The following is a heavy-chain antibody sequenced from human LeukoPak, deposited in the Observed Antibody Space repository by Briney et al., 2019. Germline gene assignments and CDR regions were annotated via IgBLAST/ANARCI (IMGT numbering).Heavy chain of an antibody. CDR1: GTSIRSDSDY. V-gene: IGHV4-61*02. Sequence: PSETLSLTCAASGTSIRSDSDYWTWVRQPAGKGLEWIGRIFWNGNTNYNPSLESRVTISIDTSKNHFSLNLTSVTAADSAVYYCARDSPYDQGDYLPAYSEYHMDVWGKGTTVTVSS. J-gene: IGHJ6*03. CDR2: IFWNGNT. D-gene: IGHD4-17*01. CDR3: ARDSPYDQGDYLPAYSEYHMDV.